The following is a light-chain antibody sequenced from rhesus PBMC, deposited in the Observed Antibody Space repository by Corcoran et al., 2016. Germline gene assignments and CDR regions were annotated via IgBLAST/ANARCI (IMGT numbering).Light chain of an antibody. Sequence: DIQMTQSPSSLSASVGDTVTITCRASQSISNWLAWYQQKPGKAPKLLIYKTSSLQSGVPSRFSGSGSGTDFTLTISSLQSEDFATDYCQQYSSYPCSFGQGTKVEIK. CDR1: QSISNW. V-gene: IGKV1-22*01. J-gene: IGKJ2*01. CDR2: KTS. CDR3: QQYSSYPCS.